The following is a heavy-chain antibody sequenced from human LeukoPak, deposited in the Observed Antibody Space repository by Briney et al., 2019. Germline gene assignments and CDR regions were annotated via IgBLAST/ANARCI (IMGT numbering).Heavy chain of an antibody. Sequence: PGGSLRLSCAASGFTFSSYGMHWVRQAPGKGLEWVAVISYDGSNKYYADSVKGRFTISRDNSKNTLYLQMNSLRAEDTAVYYCASVPAAIRGIPFDYWGQGTLFTVPS. V-gene: IGHV3-30*03. D-gene: IGHD2-2*02. J-gene: IGHJ4*02. CDR3: ASVPAAIRGIPFDY. CDR2: ISYDGSNK. CDR1: GFTFSSYG.